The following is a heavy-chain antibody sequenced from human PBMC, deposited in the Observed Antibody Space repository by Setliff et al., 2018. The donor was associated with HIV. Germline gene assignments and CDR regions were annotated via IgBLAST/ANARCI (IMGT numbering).Heavy chain of an antibody. CDR2: VSNSGSEV. CDR1: DFTFRDYG. J-gene: IGHJ4*02. Sequence: GESLRLSCVASDFTFRDYGMAWVRQGPGKGLEWVAGVSNSGSEVYYADSVGGRFTISRDNSRDTVYLQMDSLRPDDTAVYYCVKGYCDTATCLPFDSWGQGTLVTVSS. CDR3: VKGYCDTATCLPFDS. D-gene: IGHD3-16*02. V-gene: IGHV3-23*01.